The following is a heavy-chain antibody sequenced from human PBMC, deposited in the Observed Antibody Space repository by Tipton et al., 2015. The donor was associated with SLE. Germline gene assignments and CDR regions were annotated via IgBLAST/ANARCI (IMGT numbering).Heavy chain of an antibody. CDR1: GFTFRTYG. J-gene: IGHJ6*02. CDR3: ANAHRLEWELVGPGAYYYGMDV. Sequence: GSLKLSCAASGFTFRTYGMHWVRQAPGKGLEWVAFIRYDGSNKFYADPVKGRFTISRDNSKNTLSLQMNSLRAEDTALYYCANAHRLEWELVGPGAYYYGMDVWGQGTTVTVSS. D-gene: IGHD1-26*01. V-gene: IGHV3-30*02. CDR2: IRYDGSNK.